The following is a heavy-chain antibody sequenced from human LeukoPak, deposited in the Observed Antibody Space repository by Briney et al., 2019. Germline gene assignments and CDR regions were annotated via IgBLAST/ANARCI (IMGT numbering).Heavy chain of an antibody. CDR3: ARRGAAAEDDY. CDR1: GYTFTGYY. CDR2: MNPNSGNT. Sequence: ASVKVSCKASGYTFTGYYMHWVRQATGQGLEWMGWMNPNSGNTGYAQKFQGRVTMTRNTSISTAYMELSSLRSEDTAVYYCARRGAAAEDDYWGQGTLVTVSS. D-gene: IGHD6-13*01. V-gene: IGHV1-8*02. J-gene: IGHJ4*02.